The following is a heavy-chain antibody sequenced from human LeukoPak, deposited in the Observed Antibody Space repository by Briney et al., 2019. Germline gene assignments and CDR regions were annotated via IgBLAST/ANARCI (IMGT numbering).Heavy chain of an antibody. CDR3: ARDRAVATIGGVDY. Sequence: ASVKVSCKASGYTFTGYYMHWVRQAPGQGLELMGWISPNSGGTNYAQKFQGRVTMTRDRSISTAYMELSSMRSDDTAVYYCARDRAVATIGGVDYWGQGTLVTVSS. J-gene: IGHJ4*02. CDR2: ISPNSGGT. D-gene: IGHD5-12*01. CDR1: GYTFTGYY. V-gene: IGHV1-2*02.